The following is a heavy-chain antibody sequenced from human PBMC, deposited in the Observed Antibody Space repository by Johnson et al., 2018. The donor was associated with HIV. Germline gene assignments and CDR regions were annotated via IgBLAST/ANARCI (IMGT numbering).Heavy chain of an antibody. V-gene: IGHV3-33*06. J-gene: IGHJ3*02. CDR2: IWYDGSNK. CDR3: AKQYYDFWSGYYEYNAFDI. D-gene: IGHD3-3*01. Sequence: QVQLVESGGGVVQPGKSLRLSCAASGFTFSGYAIHWVRQAPGKGLEWVAVIWYDGSNKYYADSVKGRFTISRDNSKNTIYLQMNSLRVEDTAVYYCAKQYYDFWSGYYEYNAFDIWGQGTLVTVSS. CDR1: GFTFSGYA.